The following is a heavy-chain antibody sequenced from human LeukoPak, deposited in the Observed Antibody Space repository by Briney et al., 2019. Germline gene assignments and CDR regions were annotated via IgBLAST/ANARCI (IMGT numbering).Heavy chain of an antibody. Sequence: SETLSLTCSVSGDSVRNDFYYWGWIRPPPGKGLEWVACLSHAGHTWYNPSLESRLSISVDTSKNQFSLKFSSVTAADTALYWCARHNAPRRVGFDFWGQGILVTVSS. V-gene: IGHV4-39*01. D-gene: IGHD2-2*01. J-gene: IGHJ4*02. CDR1: GDSVRNDFYY. CDR3: ARHNAPRRVGFDF. CDR2: LSHAGHT.